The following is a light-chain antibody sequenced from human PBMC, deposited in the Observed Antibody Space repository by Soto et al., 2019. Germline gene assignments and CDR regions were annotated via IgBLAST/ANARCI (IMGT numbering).Light chain of an antibody. CDR1: QSVSSSY. CDR3: QQYGSSPWT. CDR2: GAS. V-gene: IGKV3-20*01. J-gene: IGKJ1*01. Sequence: EIVLTQSPGTLSLSPGERATLSCRASQSVSSSYLAWYQQKPGQAPRLLIYGASSRATGIADRFSGSGSGTDFTLTISRLEPEDLAVYYCQQYGSSPWTFDQGTKVEIK.